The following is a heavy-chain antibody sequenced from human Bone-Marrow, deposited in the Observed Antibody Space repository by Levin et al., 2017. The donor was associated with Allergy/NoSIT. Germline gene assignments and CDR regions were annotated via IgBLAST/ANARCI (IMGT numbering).Heavy chain of an antibody. Sequence: SVKVSCKASGGSFSNFVIGWVRQAPGQGLEWMGRIIPSIGTGHYAQKFQDRVSITPDESTQTAYMELRNLRYEDSAVYYCARDWVDSSGSYYWALDSWGQGTLVTVSS. D-gene: IGHD3-22*01. CDR1: GGSFSNFV. V-gene: IGHV1-69*11. CDR3: ARDWVDSSGSYYWALDS. CDR2: IIPSIGTG. J-gene: IGHJ5*01.